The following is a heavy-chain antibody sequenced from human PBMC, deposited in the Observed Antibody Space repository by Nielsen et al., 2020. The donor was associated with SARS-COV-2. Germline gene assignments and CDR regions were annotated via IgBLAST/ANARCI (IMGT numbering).Heavy chain of an antibody. CDR3: AKDTMIVVVHAFDI. D-gene: IGHD3-22*01. J-gene: IGHJ3*02. V-gene: IGHV3-74*01. CDR1: GFTFSSYW. Sequence: GESLKISCAASGFTFSSYWMHWVRQAPGKGLVWVSRINSDGSSTSYADSVKGRFTISRDNAKNTLYLQMNSLRAEDTAVYYCAKDTMIVVVHAFDIWGQGTMVTVSS. CDR2: INSDGSST.